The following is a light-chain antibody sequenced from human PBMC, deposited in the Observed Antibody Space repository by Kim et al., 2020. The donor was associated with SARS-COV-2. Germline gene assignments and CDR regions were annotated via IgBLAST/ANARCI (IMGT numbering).Light chain of an antibody. V-gene: IGKV3-15*01. Sequence: VSRGGRASLPCRASQSVSSNLAWYQQKPGQAPRLLIYGASTRATGIPARFSGSGSGTEFTLTISSLQSEDFAVYYCQQYNNWPQTFGQGTKVDIK. J-gene: IGKJ1*01. CDR2: GAS. CDR1: QSVSSN. CDR3: QQYNNWPQT.